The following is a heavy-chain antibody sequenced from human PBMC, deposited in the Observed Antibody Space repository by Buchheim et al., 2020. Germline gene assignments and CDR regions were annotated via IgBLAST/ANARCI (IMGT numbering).Heavy chain of an antibody. CDR1: GYTFTAYP. V-gene: IGHV1-2*06. Sequence: QVHLVQSGAELKKPGASVKVSCKVSGYTFTAYPIHWMRQAPGQGLEWMGRVRPNSGDTTYAEKFQGRLIFTTDTSVTTAFMELSGLTSDDTAVYYCARDWYDFWAGYYFDLWGQGTL. J-gene: IGHJ5*02. CDR2: VRPNSGDT. CDR3: ARDWYDFWAGYYFDL. D-gene: IGHD3-3*01.